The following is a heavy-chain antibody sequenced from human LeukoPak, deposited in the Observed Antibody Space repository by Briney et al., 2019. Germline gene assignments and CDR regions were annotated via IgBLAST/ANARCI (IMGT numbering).Heavy chain of an antibody. CDR2: IHHDGRI. CDR3: ARSHDHLWGNYPDY. D-gene: IGHD3-16*02. J-gene: IGHJ4*02. Sequence: SETLSLTCDVSGGSIDSTNWWNWVRQPPGKGLEWIGEIHHDGRINYNPSLKSRVTLSVDKSKNQFSLSLNPVTAADTAMYYCARSHDHLWGNYPDYWGQGTLVTVSS. CDR1: GGSIDSTNW. V-gene: IGHV4/OR15-8*01.